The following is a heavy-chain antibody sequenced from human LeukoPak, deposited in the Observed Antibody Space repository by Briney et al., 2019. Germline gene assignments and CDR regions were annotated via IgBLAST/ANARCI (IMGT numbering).Heavy chain of an antibody. CDR3: ARGIYGDYVGAFDI. CDR1: GFTFSSYW. CDR2: IKQDGSEK. D-gene: IGHD4-17*01. V-gene: IGHV3-7*04. Sequence: GGSLRLSCAASGFTFSSYWMSWVRQAPGKGLEWVANIKQDGSEKYYVDSVKGRFTISRDNAKNSLYLQMNSLRAEDTAVYYCARGIYGDYVGAFDIWGQGTMVTVSS. J-gene: IGHJ3*02.